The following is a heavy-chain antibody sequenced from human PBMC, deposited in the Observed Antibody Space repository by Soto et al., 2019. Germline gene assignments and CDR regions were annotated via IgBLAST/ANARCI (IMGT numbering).Heavy chain of an antibody. J-gene: IGHJ4*02. CDR1: GFTFSNAW. V-gene: IGHV3-15*01. D-gene: IGHD3-16*02. Sequence: EVQLVESGGGLVKPGGSLRLSCAASGFTFSNAWMSWVRQAPGKGLEWVGRIKSKTDGGTTDYAAPVKGRFTISRDDSKNTLYLQMNSLKTEDTAVYYCTTDRYYDYIWGSYRFYNYWGQGTLVTVSS. CDR2: IKSKTDGGTT. CDR3: TTDRYYDYIWGSYRFYNY.